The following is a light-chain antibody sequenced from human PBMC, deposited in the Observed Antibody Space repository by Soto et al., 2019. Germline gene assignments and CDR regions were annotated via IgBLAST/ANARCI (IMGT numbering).Light chain of an antibody. CDR2: GAT. Sequence: DIQITQSPSSLSAYVGHRVAITFCASQGIANYLNWYQQKPGKAPKLLIFGATSLQSGVPSKFSGSGSGTDFTLTISSLQPEDFATYYCQRSFNNPRKFGQGTKV. V-gene: IGKV1-39*01. CDR3: QRSFNNPRK. J-gene: IGKJ1*01. CDR1: QGIANY.